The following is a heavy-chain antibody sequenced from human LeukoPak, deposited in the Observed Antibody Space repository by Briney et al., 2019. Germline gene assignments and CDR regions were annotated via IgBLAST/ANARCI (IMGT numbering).Heavy chain of an antibody. D-gene: IGHD2-15*01. CDR1: GFTFSSYSM. J-gene: IGHJ4*02. CDR2: IHDSGGT. V-gene: IGHV4-4*02. CDR3: ATRATGGPW. Sequence: GSLRLSCAASGFTFSSYSMTWVRQAPGKGLEWIGEIHDSGGTNYNPSLKSRVTISIDKSKNQFSLNLTSVTAADTAVYYCATRATGGPWWGQGTLVTVSS.